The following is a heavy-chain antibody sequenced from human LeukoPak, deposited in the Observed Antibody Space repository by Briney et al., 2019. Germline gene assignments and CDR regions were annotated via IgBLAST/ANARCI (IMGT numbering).Heavy chain of an antibody. CDR1: GGSFSRYY. CDR2: INRGGDT. Sequence: SETPSLTCAVYGGSFSRYYWSWIRQPPGKGLEWIGEINRGGDTNYNPSLKSRVTISVDTSKNQFSLNLKSVTAAATAVYYCARGYGSGSYFNGAWGQGTLVTVSS. D-gene: IGHD3-10*01. CDR3: ARGYGSGSYFNGA. J-gene: IGHJ5*02. V-gene: IGHV4-34*01.